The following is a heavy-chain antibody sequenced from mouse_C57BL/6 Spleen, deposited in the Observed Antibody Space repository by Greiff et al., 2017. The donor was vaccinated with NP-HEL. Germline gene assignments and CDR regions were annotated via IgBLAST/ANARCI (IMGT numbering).Heavy chain of an antibody. CDR1: GYTFTDYY. V-gene: IGHV1-75*01. CDR2: IFPGSGST. D-gene: IGHD1-1*01. CDR3: AREGSSPYAMDY. J-gene: IGHJ4*01. Sequence: VKLMESGPELVKPGASVKISCKASGYTFTDYYINWVKQRPGQGLEWIGWIFPGSGSTYYNEKFKGKATLTVDKSSSTAYMLLSSLTSEDSAVYFCAREGSSPYAMDYWGQGTSVTVSS.